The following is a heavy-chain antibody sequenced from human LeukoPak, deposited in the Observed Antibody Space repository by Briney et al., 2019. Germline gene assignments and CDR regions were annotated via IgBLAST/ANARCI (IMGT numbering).Heavy chain of an antibody. V-gene: IGHV4-61*02. J-gene: IGHJ5*02. CDR1: GGSISSGIYY. D-gene: IGHD2-15*01. CDR3: ARAGSPNWIDP. Sequence: PSETLSLTCIVSGGSISSGIYYWNWVRQPAGKGLEWIGRIYSSGSTNYNPSLRGRVTISIDTSKNQFSLNLTSVTAADTAVYYCARAGSPNWIDPWGQGTLVTVSS. CDR2: IYSSGST.